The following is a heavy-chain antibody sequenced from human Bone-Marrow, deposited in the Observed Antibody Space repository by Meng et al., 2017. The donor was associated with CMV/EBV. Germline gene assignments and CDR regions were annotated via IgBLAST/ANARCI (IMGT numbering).Heavy chain of an antibody. Sequence: ASVKVSCKASGYTFTGYYMHWVRQAPGQGLEWMGWINPNSGGTNYAQKFQGRVTMTRDTSISTAYMELSRLRSDDTAVYYCARDVRERRFLEWGVGTNYLDYWGQGTLVTVSS. V-gene: IGHV1-2*02. CDR1: GYTFTGYY. D-gene: IGHD3-3*01. CDR2: INPNSGGT. J-gene: IGHJ4*02. CDR3: ARDVRERRFLEWGVGTNYLDY.